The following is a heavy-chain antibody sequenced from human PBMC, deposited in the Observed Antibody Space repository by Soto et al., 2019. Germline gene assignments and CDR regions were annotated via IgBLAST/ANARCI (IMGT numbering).Heavy chain of an antibody. J-gene: IGHJ6*02. Sequence: ELQLVESGGGLVQPGGSLRLSCAASGFTLSSYWMHWVRQAPGKGLVWVSRINSDGSSTSYADSVKGRFTISRDNAKNTLYLQMNSLRAEDTAVYYCSRGSSSGYRCYYYYGMDVWGQGTTGTVSS. D-gene: IGHD3-22*01. V-gene: IGHV3-74*01. CDR3: SRGSSSGYRCYYYYGMDV. CDR2: INSDGSST. CDR1: GFTLSSYW.